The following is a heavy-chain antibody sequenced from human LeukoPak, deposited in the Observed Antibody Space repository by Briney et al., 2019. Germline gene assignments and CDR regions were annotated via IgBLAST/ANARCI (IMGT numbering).Heavy chain of an antibody. CDR1: GFTFSSYE. V-gene: IGHV3-48*03. Sequence: GGSLRLSCAASGFTFSSYEMNWVRQAPGKGLEWVSYISSSGSMIYYADSVKGRFTISRDNAKNSLYLQMNSLRGEDTAVYYCARDGSYSSRALDYWGQGTLVTVSS. J-gene: IGHJ4*02. D-gene: IGHD6-19*01. CDR2: ISSSGSMI. CDR3: ARDGSYSSRALDY.